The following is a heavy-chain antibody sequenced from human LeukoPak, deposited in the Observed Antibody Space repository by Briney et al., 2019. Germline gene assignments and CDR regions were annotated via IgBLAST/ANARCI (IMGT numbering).Heavy chain of an antibody. J-gene: IGHJ3*02. Sequence: GGSLRLSCEGSGFTFSNYWMTWVRQAPEKGLEWVANIKPSGSEKHYADSVEGRFTISRDNAKNSLYLQMNSLRAEDTAVYYCARDRRSYDFWSGYTGDAFDIWGQGTMVTVSS. CDR1: GFTFSNYW. V-gene: IGHV3-7*01. CDR2: IKPSGSEK. CDR3: ARDRRSYDFWSGYTGDAFDI. D-gene: IGHD3-3*01.